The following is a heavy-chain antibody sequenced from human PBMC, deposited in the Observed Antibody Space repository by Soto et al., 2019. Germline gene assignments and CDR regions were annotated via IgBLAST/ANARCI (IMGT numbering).Heavy chain of an antibody. CDR1: GGSISSGGYY. Sequence: QVQLQESGPGLVKPSQTLSLTCTVSGGSISSGGYYWSWIRQHPGKGLEWIGYIYYSGSTYYNPSLKSRVNISVDTSKNQFSLKLSSVAAADTAVYYCARSQSSGWVGLDYWGQGTLVTVSS. V-gene: IGHV4-31*03. J-gene: IGHJ4*02. D-gene: IGHD6-19*01. CDR2: IYYSGST. CDR3: ARSQSSGWVGLDY.